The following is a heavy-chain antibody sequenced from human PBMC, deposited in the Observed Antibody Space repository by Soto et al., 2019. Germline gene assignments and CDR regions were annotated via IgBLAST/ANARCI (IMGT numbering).Heavy chain of an antibody. CDR2: ISGSGGSI. D-gene: IGHD3-22*01. CDR3: ARDYYDSSGPGAFDI. V-gene: IGHV3-23*01. CDR1: GFIFSSYA. J-gene: IGHJ3*02. Sequence: GSLRLSCAASGFIFSSYAMSWVRQAPGKGLEWVSAISGSGGSIYYADSVKGRFTISRDNSKNTLYLQMNSLRAEDTAVFYFARDYYDSSGPGAFDIWGQGTMVTVSS.